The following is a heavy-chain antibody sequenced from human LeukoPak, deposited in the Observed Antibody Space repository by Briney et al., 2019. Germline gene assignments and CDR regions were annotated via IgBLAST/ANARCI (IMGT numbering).Heavy chain of an antibody. CDR1: GGTFSSYA. CDR2: IIPIFGTA. D-gene: IGHD3-22*01. V-gene: IGHV1-69*13. CDR3: ARDLRNYYDSSGYFDY. J-gene: IGHJ4*02. Sequence: SVKVSCKASGGTFSSYAISWVRQAPGQGLEWMGGIIPIFGTANYAQKFQGRVTITADESTSTAYMELSSLRSEDTAVYYCARDLRNYYDSSGYFDYWGQGTLVTVSS.